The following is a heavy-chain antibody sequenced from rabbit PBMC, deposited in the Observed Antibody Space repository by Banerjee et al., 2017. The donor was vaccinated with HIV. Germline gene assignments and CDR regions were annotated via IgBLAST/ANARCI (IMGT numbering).Heavy chain of an antibody. CDR1: GFSFSSTYY. J-gene: IGHJ4*01. Sequence: QEQLEESGGDLVKPEGSLTLTCTASGFSFSSTYYMCWVRQAPGKGLEWVACIYGGSSGTPYYASWAKGRFTISKTSSTTVTLQMTSLTAADTATYFCARDKYASISGYLFNLWGPGTLVTVS. D-gene: IGHD1-1*01. CDR3: ARDKYASISGYLFNL. V-gene: IGHV1S45*01. CDR2: IYGGSSGTP.